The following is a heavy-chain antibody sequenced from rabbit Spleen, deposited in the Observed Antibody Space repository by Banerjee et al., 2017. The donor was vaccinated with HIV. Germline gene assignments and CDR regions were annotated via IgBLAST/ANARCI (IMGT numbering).Heavy chain of an antibody. V-gene: IGHV1S45*01. CDR2: IYAGSSGST. CDR1: GFSFSSSYW. CDR3: ARGSATMTMVITGYYLGL. D-gene: IGHD2-1*01. J-gene: IGHJ4*01. Sequence: QEQLEESGGDLVKPEGSLTLTCTASGFSFSSSYWICWVRQAPGKGLEWIACIYAGSSGSTYYASWAKGRFTISKTSSTTVTLQMTSLTAADTATYFCARGSATMTMVITGYYLGLWGPGTLVTVS.